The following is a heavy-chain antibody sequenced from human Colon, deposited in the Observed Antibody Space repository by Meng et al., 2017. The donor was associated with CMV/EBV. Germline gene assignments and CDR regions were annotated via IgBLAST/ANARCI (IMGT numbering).Heavy chain of an antibody. J-gene: IGHJ4*02. CDR3: AKATHDVSSFEYFQY. CDR1: GYTFTDYY. CDR2: INPNSGDT. Sequence: ASVKVSCKASGYTFTDYYIHWVRLAPGQGLEWMGWINPNSGDTNIAQNFRGRVTLTRDTSISTTYMELNSLRSDDTAVYYCAKATHDVSSFEYFQYWGQGTLVTVSS. V-gene: IGHV1-2*02. D-gene: IGHD3-3*02.